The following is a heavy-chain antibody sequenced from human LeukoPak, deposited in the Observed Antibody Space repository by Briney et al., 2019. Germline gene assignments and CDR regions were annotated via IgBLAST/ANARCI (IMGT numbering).Heavy chain of an antibody. D-gene: IGHD3-16*02. CDR3: AKDYQSAPPVGMDA. J-gene: IGHJ6*02. CDR2: ISYDGRKR. Sequence: GRSLRLSCTGSGFMFSGYGMYRVRQAPGKGLEWVALISYDGRKRFYADSVKGRFTISRDNSKSALVLEMNSLRVEDTAVYYCAKDYQSAPPVGMDAWGHGTKVTVSS. CDR1: GFMFSGYG. V-gene: IGHV3-30*18.